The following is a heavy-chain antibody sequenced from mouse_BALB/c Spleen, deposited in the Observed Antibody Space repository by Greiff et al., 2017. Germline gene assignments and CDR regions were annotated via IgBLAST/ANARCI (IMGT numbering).Heavy chain of an antibody. CDR2: IDTSDSYT. V-gene: IGHV1-69*01. CDR3: ARSDGNFSDY. D-gene: IGHD2-3*01. Sequence: QVQLQQPGAELVMPGASVKMSCKASGYTFTDYWMHWVKQRPGQGLEWIGAIDTSDSYTSYNQKFKGKATLTVDESSSTAYMQLSSLTSEDSAVYYCARSDGNFSDYWGQGTTLTVSS. J-gene: IGHJ2*01. CDR1: GYTFTDYW.